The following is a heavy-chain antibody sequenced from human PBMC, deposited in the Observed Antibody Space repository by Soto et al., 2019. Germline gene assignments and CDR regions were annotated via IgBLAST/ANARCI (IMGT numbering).Heavy chain of an antibody. CDR2: VHHSWGS. J-gene: IGHJ6*02. D-gene: IGHD3-10*01. CDR1: GCSINSYY. CDR3: ARQGFGPLHGLVDV. Sequence: PSETLSLTCTVSGCSINSYYWSWIRQSPGKRMEWIGYVHHSWGSSYNPSLQSRVAISLDTSKSQFSLKVTSVTATDTAVYYCARQGFGPLHGLVDVWGQGTTVTVSS. V-gene: IGHV4-59*08.